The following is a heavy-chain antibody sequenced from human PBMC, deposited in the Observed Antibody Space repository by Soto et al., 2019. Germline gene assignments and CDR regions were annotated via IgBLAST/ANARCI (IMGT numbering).Heavy chain of an antibody. CDR3: ASPQRYYDFWSGYFIGDYYGMDV. Sequence: GASVKVSCKASGYTFTSYDINWVRQATGQGLEWMGWMNPNSGNTGYAQKFQGRVTMTRNASISTAYMELSSLRSEDTAVYYRASPQRYYDFWSGYFIGDYYGMDVRGQGNKVTVSS. J-gene: IGHJ6*02. V-gene: IGHV1-8*01. CDR1: GYTFTSYD. CDR2: MNPNSGNT. D-gene: IGHD3-3*01.